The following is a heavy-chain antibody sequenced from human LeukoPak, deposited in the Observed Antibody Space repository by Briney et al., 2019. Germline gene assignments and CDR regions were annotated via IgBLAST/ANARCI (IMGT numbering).Heavy chain of an antibody. CDR3: ARIRADYYYDSSGYHFDY. CDR1: GYSISSGYY. V-gene: IGHV4-38-2*02. Sequence: SETLSLTCTVSGYSISSGYYWGWIRQPPGKGLEWIGSIYHSGSTYYNPSLKSRVTISVDTSKNQFSLKLSSVTAADTAVYYCARIRADYYYDSSGYHFDYWGQGTLVTVSS. D-gene: IGHD3-22*01. CDR2: IYHSGST. J-gene: IGHJ4*02.